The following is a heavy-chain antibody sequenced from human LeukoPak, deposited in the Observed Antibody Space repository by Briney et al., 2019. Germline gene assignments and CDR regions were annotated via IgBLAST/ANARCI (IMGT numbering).Heavy chain of an antibody. V-gene: IGHV4-31*03. Sequence: SETLSLTCTVSGGSISSGGYSWSWIRQHPGKGLEWIGYIYYSGSTYYNPSLKSRVTISVDTSKNQFSLKLSSVTAADTAVYYCARSITGTTSYYYGMDVWGQGTTVTVSS. J-gene: IGHJ6*02. CDR2: IYYSGST. CDR1: GGSISSGGYS. D-gene: IGHD1-7*01. CDR3: ARSITGTTSYYYGMDV.